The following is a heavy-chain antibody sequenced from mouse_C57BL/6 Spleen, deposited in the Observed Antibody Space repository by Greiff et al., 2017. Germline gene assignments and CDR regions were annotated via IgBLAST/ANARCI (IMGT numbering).Heavy chain of an antibody. CDR1: GYTFTSYW. CDR2: IHPNSGST. CDR3: AYDYDVAWFAD. Sequence: QVQLQQPGAELVKPGASVKLSCKASGYTFTSYWMHWVKQRPGQGLEWIGMIHPNSGSTNYNEKFKSKATLTVDKSSSTAYMQLSSLTSEDSAVYYCAYDYDVAWFADGGQGTLVTVSA. V-gene: IGHV1-64*01. J-gene: IGHJ3*01. D-gene: IGHD2-4*01.